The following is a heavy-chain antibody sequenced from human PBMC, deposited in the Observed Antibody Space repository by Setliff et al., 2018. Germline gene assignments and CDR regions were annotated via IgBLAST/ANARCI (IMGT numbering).Heavy chain of an antibody. CDR1: GYSLSNYV. V-gene: IGHV7-4-1*02. J-gene: IGHJ4*01. Sequence: ASVKVSCKASGYSLSNYVMNWVRQAPGQGLEWMGWINTKTGDPAYAQGYTGRFAFSMDTSDSATYLDISNLKAEDTATYYCARADHLVTTTFDYWGQGTLVTVSS. CDR2: INTKTGDP. CDR3: ARADHLVTTTFDY. D-gene: IGHD4-17*01.